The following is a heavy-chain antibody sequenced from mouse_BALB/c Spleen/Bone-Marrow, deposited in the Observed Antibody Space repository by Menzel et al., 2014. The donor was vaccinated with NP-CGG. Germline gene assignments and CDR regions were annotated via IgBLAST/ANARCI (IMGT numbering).Heavy chain of an antibody. D-gene: IGHD2-14*01. J-gene: IGHJ1*01. CDR1: GYTFXNYW. CDR3: AREVRRYFDV. V-gene: IGHV1-63*02. CDR2: IYPGGGYT. Sequence: VQGVESGAELVRPGTSVKISCKASGYTFXNYWLGWVKQRPGHGLEWIGDIYPGGGYTNYNEKFEGKATLTADTSSSTAYMQLSSLTSEDSAVYFCAREVRRYFDVWGAGTTVTVSS.